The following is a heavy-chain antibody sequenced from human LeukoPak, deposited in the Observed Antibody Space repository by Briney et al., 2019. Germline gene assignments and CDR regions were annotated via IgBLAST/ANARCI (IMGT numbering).Heavy chain of an antibody. Sequence: PGGSLRLSCAASGFTFSNYAMSWVRQAPGKGLEWVSAISDSGSSTYYADSLKGRFTISRDNSKNTLYLQMNSLRAEDTAVYYCAKGPGDKFDYWGQGTLVTVSS. V-gene: IGHV3-23*01. CDR1: GFTFSNYA. J-gene: IGHJ4*02. CDR2: ISDSGSST. CDR3: AKGPGDKFDY.